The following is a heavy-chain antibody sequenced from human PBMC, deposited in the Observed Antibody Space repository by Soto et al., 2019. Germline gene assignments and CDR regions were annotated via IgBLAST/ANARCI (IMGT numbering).Heavy chain of an antibody. D-gene: IGHD3-22*01. CDR2: ISYDGSNK. CDR1: RFTFSTYT. V-gene: IGHV3-30-3*01. J-gene: IGHJ4*02. CDR3: ARDEDDSSGFDY. Sequence: WGSLRLSCAASRFTFSTYTMHWVRKAPGKGLEWVAVISYDGSNKYYGDSVKGRFTISRDNSKNTLYLQMNSLRAEDTAVYYCARDEDDSSGFDYWGQGTPVTVSS.